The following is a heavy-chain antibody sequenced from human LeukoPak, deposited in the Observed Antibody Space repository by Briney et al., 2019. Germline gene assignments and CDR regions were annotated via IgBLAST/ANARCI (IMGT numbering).Heavy chain of an antibody. CDR2: ISGSGGST. J-gene: IGHJ5*02. V-gene: IGHV3-23*01. D-gene: IGHD6-13*01. CDR3: ARGQYSSSWTGNWFDP. CDR1: GFTFSSYA. Sequence: PGTSLRLSCAASGFTFSSYAMSWVRQAPGKGLEWVSAISGSGGSTYYADSVKGRFTISRDNSKNTLYLQMNSLRAEDTAVYYCARGQYSSSWTGNWFDPWGQGTLVTVSS.